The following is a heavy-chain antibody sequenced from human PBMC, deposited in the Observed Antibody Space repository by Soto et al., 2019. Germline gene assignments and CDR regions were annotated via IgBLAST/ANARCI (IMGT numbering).Heavy chain of an antibody. D-gene: IGHD3-16*01. Sequence: EVQLVQSGGGLVQPGGSLRLSCAASGFTFSDYYMDWVRQVPEKGLEWLGRSRNKANIYNTEYAPSVKGRFSISRDDSKDSMYLQMNSLKSEDSAVYYCARDTGGSYDYWGQGALVTVSS. CDR2: SRNKANIYNT. CDR3: ARDTGGSYDY. J-gene: IGHJ4*02. CDR1: GFTFSDYY. V-gene: IGHV3-72*01.